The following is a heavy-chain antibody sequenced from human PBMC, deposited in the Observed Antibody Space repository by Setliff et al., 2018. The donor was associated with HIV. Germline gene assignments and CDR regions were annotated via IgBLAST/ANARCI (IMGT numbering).Heavy chain of an antibody. CDR2: VYSSGTT. CDR1: GGSISSYY. Sequence: PSETLSLTCTVSGGSISSYYWSWIRQPAGRGLEWIGHVYSSGTTSYKPSLKSRVTISLDASKNQFSLKLRSVTAADTAVYHCARRGGITTTVQGPPPFDFWGPGTLVTVSS. D-gene: IGHD3-22*01. V-gene: IGHV4-4*07. CDR3: ARRGGITTTVQGPPPFDF. J-gene: IGHJ4*02.